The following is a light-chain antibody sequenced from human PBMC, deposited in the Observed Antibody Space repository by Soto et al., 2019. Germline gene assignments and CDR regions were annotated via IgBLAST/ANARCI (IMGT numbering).Light chain of an antibody. V-gene: IGLV3-21*02. CDR2: AVS. CDR1: NIGSKS. Sequence: SYELTQPPSVSVAPGQTARITCGGNNIGSKSVHWYQQKPGKSPKLMIYAVSDRPPGVSDRFSGSKSGITASLTISGLQTEDEADYYCISYTDRQSYLFGTGTKVTVL. CDR3: ISYTDRQSYL. J-gene: IGLJ1*01.